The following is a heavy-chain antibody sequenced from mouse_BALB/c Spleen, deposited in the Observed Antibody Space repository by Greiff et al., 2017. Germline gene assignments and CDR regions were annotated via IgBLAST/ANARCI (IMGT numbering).Heavy chain of an antibody. Sequence: VQLQQSGAELMKPGASVKISCKATGYTFSSYWIEWVKQRPGHGLEWIGEILPGSGSTNYNEKFKGKATFTADTSSNTAYMQLSSLTSEDSAVYYCARRRGNYGWFAYWGQGTLVTVSA. CDR1: GYTFSSYW. CDR2: ILPGSGST. D-gene: IGHD2-1*01. J-gene: IGHJ3*01. CDR3: ARRRGNYGWFAY. V-gene: IGHV1-9*01.